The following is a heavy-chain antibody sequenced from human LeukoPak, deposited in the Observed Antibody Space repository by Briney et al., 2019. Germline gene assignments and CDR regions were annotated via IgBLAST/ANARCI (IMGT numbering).Heavy chain of an antibody. Sequence: GGSLRLSCAASRFTFSGSAMHWVRQASGKGLEWVGRIRSKANSYATAYAASVKGRFTISRDDSKNTAYLQMNSLKTEDTAVYYCTRSTYYDILTVASFDYWGQGTLVTVSS. V-gene: IGHV3-73*01. J-gene: IGHJ4*02. D-gene: IGHD3-9*01. CDR1: RFTFSGSA. CDR3: TRSTYYDILTVASFDY. CDR2: IRSKANSYAT.